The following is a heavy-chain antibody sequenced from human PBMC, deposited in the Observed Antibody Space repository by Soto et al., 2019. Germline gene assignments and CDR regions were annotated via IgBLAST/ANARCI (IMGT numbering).Heavy chain of an antibody. CDR3: ARDNGYDGATLDY. CDR2: ISSSSSNI. J-gene: IGHJ4*02. Sequence: EVQLVESGGGLVKPGGSLRLSCAASGFTFSTCSMNWVRQAPGKGLEWVSSISSSSSNIYYADSVKGRFTISRDNAKNSLYLQMNSLRADDTAVYYCARDNGYDGATLDYWGQGTLVTVSS. CDR1: GFTFSTCS. D-gene: IGHD5-12*01. V-gene: IGHV3-21*02.